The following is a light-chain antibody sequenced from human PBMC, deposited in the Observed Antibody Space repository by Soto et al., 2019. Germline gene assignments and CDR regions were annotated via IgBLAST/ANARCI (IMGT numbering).Light chain of an antibody. CDR1: SSDVGGYNY. CDR3: SSYTTSNTRQIV. Sequence: QSVLTQPASVSGSPGQSITISCTGTSSDVGGYNYVSWCQHRPGKAPKLIIYDVSNRPSGVSIRFSGSKSDNTASLTISGLQPEDEADYHCSSYTTSNTRQIVFGTGTKVTVL. V-gene: IGLV2-14*03. J-gene: IGLJ1*01. CDR2: DVS.